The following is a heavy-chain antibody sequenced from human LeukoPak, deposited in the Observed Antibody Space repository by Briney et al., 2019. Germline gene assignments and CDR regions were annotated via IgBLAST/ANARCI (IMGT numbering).Heavy chain of an antibody. J-gene: IGHJ5*02. Sequence: GGSLRLSCAASGFTVSSNYMNWVRQAPGKGLEWVSVIYSGGSTYYADSVKGRFTISRDNSKNTLYLQMNSLRAEDTAVYYCAREPDLGGLDPWGQGTLVTVSS. CDR3: AREPDLGGLDP. D-gene: IGHD3-16*01. V-gene: IGHV3-53*01. CDR1: GFTVSSNY. CDR2: IYSGGST.